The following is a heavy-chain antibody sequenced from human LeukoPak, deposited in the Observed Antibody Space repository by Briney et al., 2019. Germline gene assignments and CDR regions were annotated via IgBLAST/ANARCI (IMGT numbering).Heavy chain of an antibody. D-gene: IGHD2-15*01. CDR2: IYADAGDNT. J-gene: IGHJ4*02. V-gene: IGHV3-53*04. Sequence: SGGSLRLSCAASGFTVTSTYMSWVRQAPGKGLEWVSVIYADAGDNTYYADSVKGRFTISRHNSKNTLYLQMNSLTAEDTAIYYCAKIRGWFFGYWGQGSLVTVSS. CDR1: GFTVTSTY. CDR3: AKIRGWFFGY.